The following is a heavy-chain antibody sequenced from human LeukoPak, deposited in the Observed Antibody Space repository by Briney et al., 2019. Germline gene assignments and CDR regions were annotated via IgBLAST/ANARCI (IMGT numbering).Heavy chain of an antibody. CDR2: INPNSGGT. CDR3: ARGHDNTGYNYFDY. J-gene: IGHJ4*02. CDR1: GYTFTDYY. D-gene: IGHD3-9*01. V-gene: IGHV1-2*02. Sequence: GASVKVSCKASGYTFTDYYIHWVRQAPGQGLERMGWINPNSGGTNYAQKFQGRVTMTRDTSIATTYTDLSSLISDDTAVYYCARGHDNTGYNYFDYWGQGTLVTVSS.